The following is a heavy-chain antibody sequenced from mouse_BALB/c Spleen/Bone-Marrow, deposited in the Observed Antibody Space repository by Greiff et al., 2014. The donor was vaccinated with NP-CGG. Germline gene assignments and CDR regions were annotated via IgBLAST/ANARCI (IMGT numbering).Heavy chain of an antibody. V-gene: IGHV5-9-4*01. D-gene: IGHD2-4*01. Sequence: VQLQQSGGGLVKPGGSLKLSCAASGFTFSSYAMSWVRQSPEKRLEWVAEISSGGSYTCYPDTVTGRFTISRDNAKNTLYLEMSSLRSEDTAMYYCAREGLRRRAAMDYWGQGTSVTVSS. CDR2: ISSGGSYT. CDR1: GFTFSSYA. CDR3: AREGLRRRAAMDY. J-gene: IGHJ4*01.